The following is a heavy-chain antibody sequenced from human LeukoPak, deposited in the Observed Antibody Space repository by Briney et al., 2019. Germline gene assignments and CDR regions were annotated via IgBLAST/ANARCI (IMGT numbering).Heavy chain of an antibody. J-gene: IGHJ4*02. CDR1: GYTLTELS. V-gene: IGHV1-24*01. CDR3: ATGTHYRGIIAAAGLDY. Sequence: ASVKVSCKVSGYTLTELSMHWVRQAPGKGLEWMVGFDPEDGETIYAQKFQGRVTMTEDTSTDTAYMELSSLRSEDTAVYYCATGTHYRGIIAAAGLDYWGQGTLVTVSS. D-gene: IGHD6-13*01. CDR2: FDPEDGET.